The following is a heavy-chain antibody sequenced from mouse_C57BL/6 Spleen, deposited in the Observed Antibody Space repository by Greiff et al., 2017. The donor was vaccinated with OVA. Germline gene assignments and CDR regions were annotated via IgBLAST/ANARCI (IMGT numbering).Heavy chain of an antibody. CDR2: ISAGGSYT. Sequence: EVKLVESGGGLVKPGGSLKLSCAASGFTFSSYAMSWVRQTPEKRLEWVATISAGGSYTYYPDNVKGRFTISRDNAKNNLYLQMSHLKSEDTAMYYCARDRGNYEDWYFDVWGTGTTVTVSS. CDR1: GFTFSSYA. CDR3: ARDRGNYEDWYFDV. V-gene: IGHV5-4*01. J-gene: IGHJ1*03. D-gene: IGHD2-1*01.